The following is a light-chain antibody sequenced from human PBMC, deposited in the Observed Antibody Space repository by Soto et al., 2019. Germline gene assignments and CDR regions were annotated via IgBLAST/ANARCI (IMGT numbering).Light chain of an antibody. CDR2: KAS. CDR1: QSISSW. CDR3: PHYHTLLIT. V-gene: IGKV1-5*03. J-gene: IGKJ5*01. Sequence: DVQMTRSPCTLSASEGDRVTITCRASQSISSWLAWYQQKPGKAPKLLIYKASTLKSGVPSRFSGSGSGTEFTLTISSLQSEDCAIYYCPHYHTLLITFG.